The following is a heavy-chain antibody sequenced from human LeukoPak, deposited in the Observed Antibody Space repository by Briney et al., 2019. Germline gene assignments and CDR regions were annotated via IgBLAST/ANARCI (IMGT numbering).Heavy chain of an antibody. CDR1: GGTFSSYV. V-gene: IGHV1-69*13. D-gene: IGHD6-19*01. Sequence: SVKVSCKASGGTFSSYVISWVRQAPGQGLEWMGGIIPIFGTANYAQKFQGRVTITADESTSTAYMELSSLRSEDTAVYYCARDKQWLVIGMDVWGQGTTVTVSS. J-gene: IGHJ6*02. CDR3: ARDKQWLVIGMDV. CDR2: IIPIFGTA.